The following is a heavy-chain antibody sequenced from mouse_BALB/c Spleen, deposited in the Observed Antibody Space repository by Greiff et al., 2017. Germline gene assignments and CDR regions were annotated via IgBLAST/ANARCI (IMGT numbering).Heavy chain of an antibody. J-gene: IGHJ4*01. V-gene: IGHV2-9*02. CDR3: AREDYYGLDY. Sequence: QVQLQQSGPSLVQPSQSLSITCTVSGFSLTSYGVHWVRQPPGKGLEWLGVIWAGGSTNYNSALMSRLSISKDNSKSQVFLKMNSLQTDDTAMYYCAREDYYGLDYWGQGTSVTVSS. D-gene: IGHD1-2*01. CDR2: IWAGGST. CDR1: GFSLTSYG.